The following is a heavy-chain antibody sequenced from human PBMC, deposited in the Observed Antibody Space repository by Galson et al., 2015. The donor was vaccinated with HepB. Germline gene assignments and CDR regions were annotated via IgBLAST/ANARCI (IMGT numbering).Heavy chain of an antibody. CDR1: GFTFSSYS. Sequence: SLRLSCAASGFTFSSYSMNWVRQAPGKGLEWVSSISSSSSYIYYADSVKGRFTISRDNAKNSLYLQMNSLRAEDTAVYYCASAYCSSTSCKYYYGMDVSGQGTPVTVSS. J-gene: IGHJ6*02. CDR2: ISSSSSYI. V-gene: IGHV3-21*01. D-gene: IGHD2-2*01. CDR3: ASAYCSSTSCKYYYGMDV.